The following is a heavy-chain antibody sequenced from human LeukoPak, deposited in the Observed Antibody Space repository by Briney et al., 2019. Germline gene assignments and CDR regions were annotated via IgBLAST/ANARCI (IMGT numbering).Heavy chain of an antibody. V-gene: IGHV1-69*05. D-gene: IGHD3-22*01. CDR3: ARGYYDSSGYYHY. J-gene: IGHJ4*02. CDR1: GGTFSSYA. Sequence: GASVKVSCKASGGTFSSYAISWVRQAPGQGLEWVGGTIPIFGTANYAQKFQGRVTITTDESTSTAYMELSSLRSEDTAVYYCARGYYDSSGYYHYWGQGTLVTVSS. CDR2: TIPIFGTA.